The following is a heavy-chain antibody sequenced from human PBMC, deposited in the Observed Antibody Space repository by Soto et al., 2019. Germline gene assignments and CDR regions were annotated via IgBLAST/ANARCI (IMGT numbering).Heavy chain of an antibody. D-gene: IGHD3-9*01. CDR1: GGSISSSNW. Sequence: PSETLSLTCAVSGGSISSSNWWSWVRQPPGKGLEWIGEIYHSGSTNYNPSLKSRVTISVDKSKNQFSLKLSSVTAADTAVYYCARDLLIERDVNYDILTGYSDPDYYYGMDVWGQGTTVTVSS. CDR3: ARDLLIERDVNYDILTGYSDPDYYYGMDV. V-gene: IGHV4-4*02. J-gene: IGHJ6*02. CDR2: IYHSGST.